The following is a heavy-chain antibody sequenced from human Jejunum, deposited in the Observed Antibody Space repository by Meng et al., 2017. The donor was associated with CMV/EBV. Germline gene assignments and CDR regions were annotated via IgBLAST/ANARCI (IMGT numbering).Heavy chain of an antibody. D-gene: IGHD3-10*01. V-gene: IGHV4-4*07. J-gene: IGHJ4*02. Sequence: DESGPGLVNPSGPLCVTCTVSGGLISDYCGSWIRQPAGKGLEWIRRIYYNGATNYNPPLKSRVTMSVDTSKKQFSLQLSSVTAADTAVYFCARDMHREVVIQDYWGQGTLVTVSS. CDR2: IYYNGAT. CDR3: ARDMHREVVIQDY. CDR1: GGLISDYC.